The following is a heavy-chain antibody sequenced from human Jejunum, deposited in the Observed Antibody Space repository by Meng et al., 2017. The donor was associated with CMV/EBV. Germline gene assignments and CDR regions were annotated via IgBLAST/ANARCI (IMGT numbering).Heavy chain of an antibody. CDR1: GYTFTSYD. V-gene: IGHV1-8*01. CDR3: ATGVADFEY. Sequence: QVQLGQSGAEVKKPVASMKVSCKASGYTFTSYDINWVRQGTGQGLEWMGWMNPNRGTTGYAQKFQGRVTMTRNISKSTAYMDLSSLRSEDTAVYYCATGVADFEYWGQGTLVTVSS. D-gene: IGHD6-19*01. CDR2: MNPNRGTT. J-gene: IGHJ4*02.